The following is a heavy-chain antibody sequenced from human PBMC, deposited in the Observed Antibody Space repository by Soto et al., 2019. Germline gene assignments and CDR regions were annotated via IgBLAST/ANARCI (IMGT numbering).Heavy chain of an antibody. CDR1: GFTFSSYG. CDR2: IWYDGSNK. CDR3: ASLQGSSPGNYYYGMDV. V-gene: IGHV3-33*01. D-gene: IGHD6-13*01. J-gene: IGHJ6*02. Sequence: GGSLRLSCAASGFTFSSYGMHWVRQAPGKGLEWVAVIWYDGSNKYYADSVKGRFTISRDNSKNTLYLQMNSLRAEDTAVYYCASLQGSSPGNYYYGMDVWGQGTTVTVSS.